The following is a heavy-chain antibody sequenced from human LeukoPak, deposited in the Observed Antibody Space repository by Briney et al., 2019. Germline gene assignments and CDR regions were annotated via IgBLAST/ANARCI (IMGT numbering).Heavy chain of an antibody. CDR2: MSIEGHTV. CDR3: VKEGGHYYDHSASFDF. V-gene: IGHV3-30*01. J-gene: IGHJ4*02. Sequence: GSSLTLSCAASGFTFTDYLVHWVRQAPGKGLEWVAVMSIEGHTVFSAGSVKGRFTVSRDSSKNTVYLYMNNLRAEDTALYYCVKEGGHYYDHSASFDFWGQGTLVTVSS. CDR1: GFTFTDYL. D-gene: IGHD3-22*01.